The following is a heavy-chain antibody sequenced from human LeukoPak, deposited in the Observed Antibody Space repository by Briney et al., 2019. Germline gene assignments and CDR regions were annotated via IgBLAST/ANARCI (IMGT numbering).Heavy chain of an antibody. Sequence: SQTLSLTCAISGDSVSSSSAAWNWIRQSPSRGLEWLGRTYYRSKWYNDYAVSVKSRITINPDTSKNQFSLQLNSVTPEDTAVYYCARGGSSWYSDYYYMDVWGKGTTVTVSS. V-gene: IGHV6-1*01. CDR1: GDSVSSSSAA. CDR3: ARGGSSWYSDYYYMDV. CDR2: TYYRSKWYN. D-gene: IGHD6-13*01. J-gene: IGHJ6*03.